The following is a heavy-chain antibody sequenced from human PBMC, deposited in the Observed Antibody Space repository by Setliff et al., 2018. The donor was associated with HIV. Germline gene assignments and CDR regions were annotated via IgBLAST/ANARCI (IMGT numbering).Heavy chain of an antibody. J-gene: IGHJ6*04. CDR3: AGGWATGADSSPLDV. V-gene: IGHV1-2*06. CDR2: INPNSGGT. D-gene: IGHD6-19*01. CDR1: GYTFSAYY. Sequence: GASVKVSCKASGYTFSAYYMHWVRQAPGQGLEWMGRINPNSGGTKYGQKFQGRVTMTRDTSISTAYMEINRLRSDDTAVYYCAGGWATGADSSPLDVWGKGTTGTVSS.